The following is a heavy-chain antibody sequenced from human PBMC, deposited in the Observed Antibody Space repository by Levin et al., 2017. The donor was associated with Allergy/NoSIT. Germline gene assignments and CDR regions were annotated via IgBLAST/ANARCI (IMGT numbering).Heavy chain of an antibody. Sequence: PGESLKISCAASGFTFSSYGMHWVRQAPGKGLEWVAVISYDGSNKYYADSVKGRFTISRDNSKNTLYLQMNSLRAEDTAVYYCAKDMGYCSSTSCYYYYYYMDGWGKGTTVTVSS. CDR2: ISYDGSNK. CDR3: AKDMGYCSSTSCYYYYYYMDG. V-gene: IGHV3-30*18. D-gene: IGHD2-2*01. J-gene: IGHJ6*03. CDR1: GFTFSSYG.